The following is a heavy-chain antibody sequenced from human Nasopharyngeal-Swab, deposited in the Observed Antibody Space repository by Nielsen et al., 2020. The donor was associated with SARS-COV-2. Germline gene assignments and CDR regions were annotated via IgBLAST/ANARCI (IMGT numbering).Heavy chain of an antibody. CDR3: TRGPGYCSGGRCYSWFDL. J-gene: IGHJ5*02. CDR1: GFTLSIYE. V-gene: IGHV3-48*03. Sequence: GGSLRLSRAASGFTLSIYEINWVRQAPGKGLEWVSFISHTGGIIDYADSVKGRFTISRDNAKNSVYVQMNSLRAEDTAVYYCTRGPGYCSGGRCYSWFDLWGQGTLVTVSS. D-gene: IGHD2-15*01. CDR2: ISHTGGII.